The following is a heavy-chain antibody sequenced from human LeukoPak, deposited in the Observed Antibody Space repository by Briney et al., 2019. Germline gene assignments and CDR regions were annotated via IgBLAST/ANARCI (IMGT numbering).Heavy chain of an antibody. V-gene: IGHV3-7*03. CDR2: IKRDGSEK. J-gene: IGHJ5*02. Sequence: PGGSLRLSCAASGFTFNSYWMNWVRQAPGKGLEWVANIKRDGSEKYYVDSVKGRFTISRDNAKNSLDLQMNSLRVEDTAVYYCARDGGYYYDSSGYLPWFDPWGQGTLVTVSS. D-gene: IGHD3-22*01. CDR1: GFTFNSYW. CDR3: ARDGGYYYDSSGYLPWFDP.